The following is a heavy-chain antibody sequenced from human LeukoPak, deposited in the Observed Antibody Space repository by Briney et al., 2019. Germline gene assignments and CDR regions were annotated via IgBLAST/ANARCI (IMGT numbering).Heavy chain of an antibody. CDR3: ATPRQNSMVRGVLHDDDAFDI. D-gene: IGHD3-10*01. CDR1: GGTFSSYA. J-gene: IGHJ3*02. Sequence: EASVKVPCKASGGTFSSYAISWVRQAPGQGLEWMGRIIPILGIANYAQKFQGRVTITADKSTSTAYMELSSLRSEDTAVYYCATPRQNSMVRGVLHDDDAFDIWGQGTMVTVSS. CDR2: IIPILGIA. V-gene: IGHV1-69*04.